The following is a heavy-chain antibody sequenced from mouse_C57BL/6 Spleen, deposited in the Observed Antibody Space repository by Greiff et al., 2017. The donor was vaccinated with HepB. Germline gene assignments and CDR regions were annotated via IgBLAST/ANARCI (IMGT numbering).Heavy chain of an antibody. Sequence: EVQLVESGGGLVKPGGSLKLSCAASGFTFSSYAMSWVRQTPEKRLEWVATISDGGSYTYYPDNVKGRFTISRDNAKNNLYLQMSHLKSEDTAMYYCARESPDYDAMDYWGQGTSVTVSS. J-gene: IGHJ4*01. CDR2: ISDGGSYT. V-gene: IGHV5-4*01. CDR3: ARESPDYDAMDY. CDR1: GFTFSSYA.